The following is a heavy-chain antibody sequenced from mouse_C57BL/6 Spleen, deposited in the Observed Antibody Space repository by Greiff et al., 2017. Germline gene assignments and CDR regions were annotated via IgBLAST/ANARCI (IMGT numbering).Heavy chain of an antibody. D-gene: IGHD3-2*02. CDR2: IYPGDGDT. CDR1: GYAFSSYW. CDR3: AEDSSGYFAY. V-gene: IGHV1-80*01. Sequence: VQRVESGAELVKPGASVKISCKASGYAFSSYWMNWVKQRPGKGLEWIGQIYPGDGDTNYNGKFKGKATLTADKSSSTAYMQLSSLTSEDSAVYFCAEDSSGYFAYWGQGTLVTVSA. J-gene: IGHJ3*01.